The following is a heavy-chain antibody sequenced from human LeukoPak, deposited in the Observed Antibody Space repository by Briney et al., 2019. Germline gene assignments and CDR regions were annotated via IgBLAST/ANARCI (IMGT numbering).Heavy chain of an antibody. CDR1: GFTFSDYY. CDR3: ARAARYCSSTSCPLFDY. Sequence: GGSLRLSCAASGFTFSDYYMSWIRQAPGKGLEWVSYISSSGSTIYYADSVKGRFTISRDNAKNSLYQQMNSLRAEDTAVYYCARAARYCSSTSCPLFDYWGQGTLVTVSS. D-gene: IGHD2-2*01. V-gene: IGHV3-11*01. J-gene: IGHJ4*02. CDR2: ISSSGSTI.